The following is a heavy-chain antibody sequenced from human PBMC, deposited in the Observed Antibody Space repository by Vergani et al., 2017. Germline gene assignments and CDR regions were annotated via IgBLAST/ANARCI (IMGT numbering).Heavy chain of an antibody. V-gene: IGHV3-30*18. Sequence: QVQLVESGGGVVQPGRSLRLSCAASGFTFSSYGMHWVRQAPGKGLEWVAVISYDGSNKYYADSVKGRFTISRDNSKNTLYLQMNSLRAEDTAVYYCAKELAETGYSSSWYSGGGNWGQGTLVTVSS. CDR1: GFTFSSYG. CDR2: ISYDGSNK. D-gene: IGHD6-13*01. J-gene: IGHJ4*02. CDR3: AKELAETGYSSSWYSGGGN.